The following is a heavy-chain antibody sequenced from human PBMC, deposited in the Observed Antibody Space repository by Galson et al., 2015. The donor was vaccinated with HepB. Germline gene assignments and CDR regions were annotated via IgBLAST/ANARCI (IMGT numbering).Heavy chain of an antibody. Sequence: QSGAEVKKPGESLKISCKGSGYSFTSYWIGWVRQMLGKGLEWMGIIYPGDSDTRYSPSFQGQVTISADKSISTAYLQWSSLKASDTAMYYCARHVYYGDYPASFDYWGQGTLVTVSS. J-gene: IGHJ4*02. CDR2: IYPGDSDT. V-gene: IGHV5-51*01. CDR3: ARHVYYGDYPASFDY. D-gene: IGHD4-17*01. CDR1: GYSFTSYW.